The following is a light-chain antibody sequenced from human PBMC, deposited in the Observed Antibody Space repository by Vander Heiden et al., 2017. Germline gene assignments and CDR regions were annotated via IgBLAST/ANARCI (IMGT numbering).Light chain of an antibody. CDR3: QQRSNWLWT. Sequence: EIVLTQSPATLSSSPGERATLSCRASQCVSSYLAWYQQKPGQAPRLLIYDASNRATGIPARFSGSGSGTDFTLTISSLEPEDFAVYYCQQRSNWLWTFGQGTKVEIK. V-gene: IGKV3-11*01. J-gene: IGKJ1*01. CDR1: QCVSSY. CDR2: DAS.